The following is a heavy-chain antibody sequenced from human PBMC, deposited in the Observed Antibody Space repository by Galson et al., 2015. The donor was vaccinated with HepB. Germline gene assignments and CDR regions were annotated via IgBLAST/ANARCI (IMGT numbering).Heavy chain of an antibody. CDR1: GYDFNKYG. J-gene: IGHJ6*02. CDR3: ARDSRLELHLNNYYSYGMDV. CDR2: VSGYNGSA. Sequence: SVKVSCKASGYDFNKYGLSWVRQAPGQGLEWMGWVSGYNGSANYAPKFQGRVTMTTQKSTGTAFMEMRGLRSDDTAVYYCARDSRLELHLNNYYSYGMDVGGLGTLVTVSS. D-gene: IGHD1-7*01. V-gene: IGHV1-18*01.